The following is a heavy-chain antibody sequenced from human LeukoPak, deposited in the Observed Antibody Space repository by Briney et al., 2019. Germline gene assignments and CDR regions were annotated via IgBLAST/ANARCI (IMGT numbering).Heavy chain of an antibody. J-gene: IGHJ3*02. V-gene: IGHV3-21*01. D-gene: IGHD2-15*01. CDR2: ISNSSSYI. CDR1: GFTLSSYS. CDR3: ARTPPAFDI. Sequence: PGGSLRLSCAASGFTLSSYSMNWVRQASGKGLEWVSSISNSSSYIYYADSVEGRFTISRDNAQNSLYLQMNSLRAEDTAVYYCARTPPAFDIWGQGTMVTVSS.